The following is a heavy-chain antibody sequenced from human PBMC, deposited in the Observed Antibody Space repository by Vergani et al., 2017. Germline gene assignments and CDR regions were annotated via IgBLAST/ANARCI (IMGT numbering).Heavy chain of an antibody. CDR3: ALFGAVIVIDY. J-gene: IGHJ4*02. D-gene: IGHD3-16*02. CDR2: ISGSGGST. Sequence: EVQLLESGGGLVQPGGSLRLSCAASGFTFSSYAMSWVRQAPGKGLEWVSAISGSGGSTYYSDSVKGRFTISRDNSKNTLYLQMNSLRAEETAVYYCALFGAVIVIDYWGQGTLVTVSS. V-gene: IGHV3-23*01. CDR1: GFTFSSYA.